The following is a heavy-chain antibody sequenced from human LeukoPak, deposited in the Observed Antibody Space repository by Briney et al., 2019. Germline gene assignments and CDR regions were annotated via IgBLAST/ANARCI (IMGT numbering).Heavy chain of an antibody. CDR1: GYSFTNYW. J-gene: IGHJ4*02. V-gene: IGHV5-51*01. D-gene: IGHD3-22*01. Sequence: GEPLKISCKPSGYSFTNYWIAWLRQLPGKVLEWLGIFYPRDFGTRYSPSFQGQVTISADKSINPAYLHWNTLKASDSAMYYCARREDSSGYSDFWGQGTLVTVSS. CDR3: ARREDSSGYSDF. CDR2: FYPRDFGT.